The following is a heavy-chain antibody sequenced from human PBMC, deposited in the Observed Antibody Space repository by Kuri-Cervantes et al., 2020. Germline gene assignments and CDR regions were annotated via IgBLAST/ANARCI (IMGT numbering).Heavy chain of an antibody. J-gene: IGHJ5*02. V-gene: IGHV3-52*01. Sequence: GESLKISCAASGFTFSSSWMHWVCQAPEKGLEWMADIKCDGSEKYYVDSVKGRFTISRDNAKNSLYLQMNSLRAEDTAVYYCATGFFYSGYDPNWFDPWGQGTLVTVSS. CDR2: IKCDGSEK. CDR1: GFTFSSSW. CDR3: ATGFFYSGYDPNWFDP. D-gene: IGHD5-12*01.